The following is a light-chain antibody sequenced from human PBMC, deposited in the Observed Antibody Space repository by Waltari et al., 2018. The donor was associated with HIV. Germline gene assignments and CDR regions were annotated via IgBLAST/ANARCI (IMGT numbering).Light chain of an antibody. V-gene: IGLV1-40*01. CDR3: QSYDNSPSAWV. Sequence: QYALTQPPSVSGAPGPSVTIPCSGHSFNIGARFDVLGYHRVPGAAPKLLISGSTNRPSGVPDRFSGSTSGASASLTISELQTEDEGDYFCQSYDNSPSAWVFGTGTTLTVL. CDR1: SFNIGARFD. J-gene: IGLJ3*02. CDR2: GST.